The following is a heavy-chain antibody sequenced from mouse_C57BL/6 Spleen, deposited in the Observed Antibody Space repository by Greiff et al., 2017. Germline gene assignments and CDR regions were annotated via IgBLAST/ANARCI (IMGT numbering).Heavy chain of an antibody. CDR1: GYTFTSYW. CDR3: ARIDGYYWYFDV. Sequence: VQLQQPGAELVRPGSSVKMSCKASGYTFTSYWMHWVKQRPIQGLDWIGNIDPADSETHYNQKFKDKATLTVDKSSSTAYMRLSSLTSEDSAVYYCARIDGYYWYFDVWGTGTTVTVSS. D-gene: IGHD2-3*01. J-gene: IGHJ1*03. V-gene: IGHV1-52*01. CDR2: IDPADSET.